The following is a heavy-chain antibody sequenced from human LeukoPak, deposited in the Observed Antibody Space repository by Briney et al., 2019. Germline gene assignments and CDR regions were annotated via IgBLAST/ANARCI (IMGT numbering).Heavy chain of an antibody. CDR3: GRLGGFYRSGSYYNPHFDY. V-gene: IGHV4-39*01. D-gene: IGHD3-10*01. J-gene: IGHJ4*02. CDR2: IYYSGST. Sequence: SETLSLTCTVSGGSISSSSYYWGWIRQPPGKGLEWIGSIYYSGSTYYNPSLKSRVTISVDTSKNQFSLKLSSVTAADTAVYYCGRLGGFYRSGSYYNPHFDYWGQGTLVTVSS. CDR1: GGSISSSSYY.